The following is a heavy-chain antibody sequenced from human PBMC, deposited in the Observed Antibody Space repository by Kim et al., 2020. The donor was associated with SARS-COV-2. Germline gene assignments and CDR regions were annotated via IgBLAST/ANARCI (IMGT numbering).Heavy chain of an antibody. Sequence: GGSLRLSCTASGFTFSSFGMHWVRQAPGKGLEGVAVIWHDGSNKVYADSVKGRFTISRDDSKNTVFLQMNGLRVEATAVYYCARDKTSDVFDIWGQGTMVTVSS. CDR2: IWHDGSNK. V-gene: IGHV3-33*01. CDR3: ARDKTSDVFDI. CDR1: GFTFSSFG. J-gene: IGHJ3*02.